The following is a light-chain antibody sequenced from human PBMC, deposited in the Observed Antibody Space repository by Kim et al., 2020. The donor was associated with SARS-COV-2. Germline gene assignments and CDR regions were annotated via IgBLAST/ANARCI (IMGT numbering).Light chain of an antibody. CDR3: SSSASSSTAV. CDR2: DVT. CDR1: SSDIGGYNY. Sequence: QSARTQPASVSGSPGQSITIPCTGTSSDIGGYNYVSWYQQYPGKAPKLLIYDVTKRPSGVSNRFSGSKSGITASLTISGLQAEDEADYYCSSSASSSTAVFGIGTKVTVL. V-gene: IGLV2-14*01. J-gene: IGLJ1*01.